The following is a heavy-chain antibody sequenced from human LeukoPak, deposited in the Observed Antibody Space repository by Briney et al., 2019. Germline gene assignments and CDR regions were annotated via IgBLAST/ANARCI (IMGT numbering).Heavy chain of an antibody. CDR3: AREGDHYYYYYMDV. CDR2: IKQDGSEK. J-gene: IGHJ6*03. D-gene: IGHD3-10*01. Sequence: PGGSLRLSCVASGFTFSSYWMSWVRQAPGKGLEWVANIKQDGSEKYYVDSVKGRFTISRDNAKNSLYLQMNSLRAEDTAVYYCAREGDHYYYYYMDVWGKGTTVTVSS. V-gene: IGHV3-7*01. CDR1: GFTFSSYW.